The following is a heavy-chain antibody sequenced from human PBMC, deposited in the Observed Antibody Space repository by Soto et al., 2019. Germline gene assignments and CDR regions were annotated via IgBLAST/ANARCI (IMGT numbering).Heavy chain of an antibody. Sequence: SETLSLTCSVSGGSISSNSYFWDWIRQSPGKGLEWIGSVHFRGSTYYNPSLKSRVTISMDTSKNQFSLKLTSVTAADRAVYYCARRGPNNSYGYDHRLDPWGQGTLVTVSS. CDR1: GGSISSNSYF. CDR2: VHFRGST. J-gene: IGHJ5*02. V-gene: IGHV4-39*01. D-gene: IGHD5-18*01. CDR3: ARRGPNNSYGYDHRLDP.